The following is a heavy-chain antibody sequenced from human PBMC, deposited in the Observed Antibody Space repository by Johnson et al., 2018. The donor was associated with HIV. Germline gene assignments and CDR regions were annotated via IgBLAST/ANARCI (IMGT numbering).Heavy chain of an antibody. CDR1: SSYA. CDR2: TAHDESIT. D-gene: IGHD6-19*01. Sequence: SSYALHWVRQAQGKGLEWVAFTAHDESITHYADSVKGRFTMSRDNSKSTLNLQMNSLRAEDTAIYYCAKDDNLGVWYSDAFDVWGQGTVVTVSS. V-gene: IGHV3-30-3*02. CDR3: AKDDNLGVWYSDAFDV. J-gene: IGHJ3*01.